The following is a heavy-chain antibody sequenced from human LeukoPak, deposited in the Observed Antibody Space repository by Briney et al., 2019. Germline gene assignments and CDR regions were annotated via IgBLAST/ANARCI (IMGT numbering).Heavy chain of an antibody. Sequence: GRSLRLSCAASGFTFSSYAMHWVRQAPGKGLEWVAVISYDGSNKYYADSVKGRFTISRDNSKNTLYLQMNSLRTEDTAVYYCARGGSYAAFDIWGQGTMVTVSS. J-gene: IGHJ3*02. CDR1: GFTFSSYA. V-gene: IGHV3-30-3*01. CDR2: ISYDGSNK. D-gene: IGHD1-26*01. CDR3: ARGGSYAAFDI.